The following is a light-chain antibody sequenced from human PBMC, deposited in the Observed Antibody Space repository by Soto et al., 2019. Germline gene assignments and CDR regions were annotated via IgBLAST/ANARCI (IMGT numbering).Light chain of an antibody. Sequence: EIVLTQSPGTLSLSPGERATLSCRASQSVSSSYLARYQQKPGQAPRLLIYGASSRATGIPDRFSGSGSGTDFTLTISRLEPEDFAVYYCQQYDSSPKTFGRGTKVDIK. CDR1: QSVSSSY. CDR3: QQYDSSPKT. V-gene: IGKV3-20*01. J-gene: IGKJ1*01. CDR2: GAS.